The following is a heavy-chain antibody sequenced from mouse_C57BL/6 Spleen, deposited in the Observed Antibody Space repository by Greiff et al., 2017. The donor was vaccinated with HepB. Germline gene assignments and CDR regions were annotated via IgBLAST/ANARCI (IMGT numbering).Heavy chain of an antibody. Sequence: QGQLQQPGAELVKPGASGKVSCKASGYTFTSYWMHWVKQRPGQGLEWIGMIHPNSGSTNYNEKFKSKATLTVDKSSSTAYMQLSSLTSEDSAVYYCARGLLSYYFDYWGQGTTLTVSS. D-gene: IGHD2-10*01. CDR2: IHPNSGST. V-gene: IGHV1-64*01. J-gene: IGHJ2*01. CDR1: GYTFTSYW. CDR3: ARGLLSYYFDY.